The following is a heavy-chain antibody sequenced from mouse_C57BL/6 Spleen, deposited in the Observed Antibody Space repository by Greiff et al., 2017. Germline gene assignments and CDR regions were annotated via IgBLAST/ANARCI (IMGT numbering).Heavy chain of an antibody. CDR1: GYTFTSYW. V-gene: IGHV1-7*01. D-gene: IGHD2-5*01. CDR2: INPSSGYT. Sequence: VQLQESGAELAKPGASVKLSCKASGYTFTSYWMHWVKQRPGQGLEWIGYINPSSGYTKYNQKFKDKATLTADKSSSTAYMQLSSLTYEDSAVYYCARSTYSNPYYCDYWGQGTTLTVSS. J-gene: IGHJ2*01. CDR3: ARSTYSNPYYCDY.